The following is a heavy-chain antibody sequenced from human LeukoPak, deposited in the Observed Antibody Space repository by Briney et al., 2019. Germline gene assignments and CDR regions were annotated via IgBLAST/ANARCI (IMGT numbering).Heavy chain of an antibody. D-gene: IGHD3-22*01. V-gene: IGHV3-23*01. CDR3: AKGLGYYDSSGYGFDY. Sequence: GGSLRLSCAASGFTFSGYAMSWVRQAPGKGLEWVSAISGSGGSTYYADSVKGRFTISRDNSKNTLYLQMNSLRAEDTAVYYCAKGLGYYDSSGYGFDYWGQGTLVTVSS. CDR1: GFTFSGYA. CDR2: ISGSGGST. J-gene: IGHJ4*02.